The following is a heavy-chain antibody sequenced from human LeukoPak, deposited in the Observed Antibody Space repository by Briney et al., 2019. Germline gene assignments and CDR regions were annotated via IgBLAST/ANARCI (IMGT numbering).Heavy chain of an antibody. CDR3: ARGRSDYYLEY. V-gene: IGHV1-2*02. Sequence: ASVKLSCKASGYTFTGYYIYWMWKAPPQGLEWMGWISPNSGCTNYAQKFQGRVTMTRDTSITTAYMELSRLTSDDTAVYFCARGRSDYYLEYWGQGTLVTVSS. D-gene: IGHD3-10*01. J-gene: IGHJ4*02. CDR2: ISPNSGCT. CDR1: GYTFTGYY.